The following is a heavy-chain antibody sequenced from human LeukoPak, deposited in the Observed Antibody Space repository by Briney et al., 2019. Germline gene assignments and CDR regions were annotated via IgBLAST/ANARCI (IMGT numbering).Heavy chain of an antibody. CDR1: GYTFTGYY. D-gene: IGHD6-19*01. V-gene: IGHV1-2*02. CDR2: INPNSGGT. CDR3: AVIAVAGTTGYAFDI. Sequence: ASVKVSCNASGYTFTGYYMHWVRQAPGQGLEWMGWINPNSGGTNYAQKFQGRVTMTRGTSISTAYMELSRLRSDDTAVYYCAVIAVAGTTGYAFDIWGQGTMVTVSS. J-gene: IGHJ3*02.